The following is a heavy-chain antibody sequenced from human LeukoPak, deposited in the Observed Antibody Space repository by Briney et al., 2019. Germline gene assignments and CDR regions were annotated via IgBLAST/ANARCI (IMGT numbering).Heavy chain of an antibody. V-gene: IGHV3-48*01. J-gene: IGHJ4*02. CDR1: GFTFSSYS. Sequence: PGGSLGLSCAASGFTFSSYSMNWVRQAPGKGLEWVSYISSSSSTIYYADSVKGRFTISRDNAKNSLYLQMNSLRAEDTAVYYCARGPHKYSSSYTSDYWGQGTLVTVSS. CDR3: ARGPHKYSSSYTSDY. CDR2: ISSSSSTI. D-gene: IGHD6-6*01.